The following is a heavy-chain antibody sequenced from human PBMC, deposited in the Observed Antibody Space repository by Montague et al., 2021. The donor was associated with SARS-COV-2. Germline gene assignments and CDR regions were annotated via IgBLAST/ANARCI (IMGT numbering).Heavy chain of an antibody. CDR2: IDWDDDK. Sequence: PALVKPTQTLTLTCTFSGFSLNTGGMCVSWIRQPPGKALEWLARIDWDDDKYYSTFLKTRLTISKDTSKNQVVLTMTNMDPVDTATYYCARTYAPSAVAVDYWGQGTLVTVSS. V-gene: IGHV2-70*11. J-gene: IGHJ4*02. CDR3: ARTYAPSAVAVDY. CDR1: GFSLNTGGMC. D-gene: IGHD6-19*01.